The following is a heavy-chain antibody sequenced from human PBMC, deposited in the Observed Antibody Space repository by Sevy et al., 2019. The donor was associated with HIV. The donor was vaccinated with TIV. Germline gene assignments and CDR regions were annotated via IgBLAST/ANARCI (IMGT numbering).Heavy chain of an antibody. CDR3: ARPYGSGSWEAFDV. CDR2: ISGSSNYI. Sequence: GGSLRLSCAASGFNFDSYTMNWVHQAPGQGLEWVSSISGSSNYIYYADSLKGRFTISRDNAKNSVYLQMHSLRVDDTAVYFCARPYGSGSWEAFDVWGQGTVVTVSS. CDR1: GFNFDSYT. V-gene: IGHV3-21*01. D-gene: IGHD3-10*01. J-gene: IGHJ3*01.